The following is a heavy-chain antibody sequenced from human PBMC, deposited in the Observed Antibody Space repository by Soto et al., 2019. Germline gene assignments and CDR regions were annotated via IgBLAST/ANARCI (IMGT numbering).Heavy chain of an antibody. V-gene: IGHV4-34*01. CDR3: ARDPSYSTSFDY. CDR2: INHSGST. CDR1: GGSFSGYY. J-gene: IGHJ4*02. D-gene: IGHD4-4*01. Sequence: PSETLSLTCAVYGGSFSGYYWSWIRQPPGKGLEWIGEINHSGSTNYNPSLKSRVTISVDTSKNQFSLKLSSVTAADTAVYYCARDPSYSTSFDYWGQGTLVTVSS.